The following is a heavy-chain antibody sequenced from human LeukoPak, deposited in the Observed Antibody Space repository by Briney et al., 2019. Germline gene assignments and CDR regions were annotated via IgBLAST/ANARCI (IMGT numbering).Heavy chain of an antibody. CDR3: AKPGLSGSFSQLHC. V-gene: IGHV3-30*18. CDR2: ISYDGSNR. D-gene: IGHD1-26*01. CDR1: GFTFNTFG. Sequence: GGSLRLSCAASGFTFNTFGIHWVRQAPGKGLEWVALISYDGSNRYYADSVKGRFTISRDNSKNTLYLQMNSLRAEDTAVYYCAKPGLSGSFSQLHCWGQGTLVTVSS. J-gene: IGHJ4*02.